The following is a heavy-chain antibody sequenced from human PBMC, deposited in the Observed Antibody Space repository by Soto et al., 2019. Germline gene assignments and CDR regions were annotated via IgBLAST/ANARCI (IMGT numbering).Heavy chain of an antibody. CDR3: AKGGSGSFDY. Sequence: EVQLLESGVGLVQPGGSLRLSCAASGFTFSTYAMSWVRQAPGKGLEWVSAISSSGGSAYYADSVKGRFTISRDNSQNTLYMQMNSLRAEDTAVYYCAKGGSGSFDYWGQGTLVTVSS. V-gene: IGHV3-23*01. CDR2: ISSSGGSA. D-gene: IGHD3-22*01. J-gene: IGHJ4*02. CDR1: GFTFSTYA.